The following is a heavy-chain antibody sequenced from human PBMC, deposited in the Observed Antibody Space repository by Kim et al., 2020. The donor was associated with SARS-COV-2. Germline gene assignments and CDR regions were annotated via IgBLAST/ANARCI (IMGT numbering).Heavy chain of an antibody. Sequence: SETLSLTCTVSGGSVSSGSYYWSWIRQPPGKGLEWIGYIYYSGSTNYNPSLKSRVTISVDTSKNQFSLKLSSVTAADTAVYYCARGGGIAARPGVERKNWVDPCGQGTLVPVSS. D-gene: IGHD6-6*01. J-gene: IGHJ5*02. CDR2: IYYSGST. CDR3: ARGGGIAARPGVERKNWVDP. V-gene: IGHV4-61*01. CDR1: GGSVSSGSYY.